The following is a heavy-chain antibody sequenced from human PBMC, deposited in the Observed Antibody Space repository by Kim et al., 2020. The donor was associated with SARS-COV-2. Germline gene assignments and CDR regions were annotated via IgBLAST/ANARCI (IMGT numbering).Heavy chain of an antibody. CDR3: ARAPGGDYNDNDWYFDL. V-gene: IGHV3-11*01. J-gene: IGHJ2*01. CDR1: EFTFDDYF. D-gene: IGHD4-4*01. Sequence: GGSLRLSCTASEFTFDDYFMTWIRQAPGKGLEWVASINSGGASVYHSDSVKGRLTISRDNAQFSLFLQMSSLSAEDTAVYYCARAPGGDYNDNDWYFDLWGRGTLVTVSS. CDR2: INSGGASV.